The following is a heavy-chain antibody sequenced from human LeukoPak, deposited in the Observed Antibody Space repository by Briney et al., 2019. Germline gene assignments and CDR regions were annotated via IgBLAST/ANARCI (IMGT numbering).Heavy chain of an antibody. D-gene: IGHD3-16*02. CDR3: AKGGVIVYVGNY. Sequence: GRSLRLSCAASGFTFSSYAMHWVRQAPGKGLEWVAVISYDGSNKYYADSVKGRFTISRDNSKNTLYLQMNSLRAEDTAVYYCAKGGVIVYVGNYWGQGTLVTVSS. CDR1: GFTFSSYA. V-gene: IGHV3-30-3*01. CDR2: ISYDGSNK. J-gene: IGHJ4*02.